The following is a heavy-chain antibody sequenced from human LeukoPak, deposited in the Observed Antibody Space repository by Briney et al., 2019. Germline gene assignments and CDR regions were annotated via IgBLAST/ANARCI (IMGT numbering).Heavy chain of an antibody. V-gene: IGHV3-13*01. CDR1: GFTFSSYD. Sequence: GGSLRLSCAASGFTFSSYDMHWVRQTTGRGLEWVSGIGTAGDTYSSGSVKGRFTISRENAKNSLYLQMNSLRAGDTAVYYCARADLRGYSLDYWGQGTLVTVSS. CDR2: IGTAGDT. J-gene: IGHJ4*02. CDR3: ARADLRGYSLDY. D-gene: IGHD5-18*01.